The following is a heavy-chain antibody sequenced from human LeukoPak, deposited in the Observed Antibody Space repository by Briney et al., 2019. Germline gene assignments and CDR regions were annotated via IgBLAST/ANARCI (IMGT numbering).Heavy chain of an antibody. CDR1: GFSLHDSF. V-gene: IGHV3-72*01. D-gene: IGHD1-1*01. Sequence: GCSLRLPCAPSGFSLHDSFLSEVHQAPGKGLEWVGRSRNKADSYTAQYAASVEGRFTITRDEATNSLYLQISSRQTQDTAVHYWATSNWYRLPYWGQGSLVTVSS. CDR3: ATSNWYRLPY. CDR2: SRNKADSYTA. J-gene: IGHJ4*02.